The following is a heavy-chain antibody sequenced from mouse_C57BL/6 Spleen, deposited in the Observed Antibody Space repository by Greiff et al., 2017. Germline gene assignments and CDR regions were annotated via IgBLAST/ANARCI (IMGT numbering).Heavy chain of an antibody. CDR2: ISYDGSN. D-gene: IGHD2-1*01. Sequence: EVKLVESGPGLVKPSQSLSLTCSVTGYSITSGYYWNWIRQFPGNKLEWMGYISYDGSNNYNPSLKNRISITRDTSKNQFFLKLNSVTTEDTATYYCAGGGNYEGFAYWGQGTLVTVSA. CDR3: AGGGNYEGFAY. V-gene: IGHV3-6*01. J-gene: IGHJ3*01. CDR1: GYSITSGYY.